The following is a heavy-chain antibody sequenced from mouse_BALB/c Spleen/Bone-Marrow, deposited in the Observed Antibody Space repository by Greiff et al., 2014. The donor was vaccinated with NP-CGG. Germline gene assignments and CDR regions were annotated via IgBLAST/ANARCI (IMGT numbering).Heavy chain of an antibody. V-gene: IGHV14-3*02. D-gene: IGHD1-1*01. CDR1: GFNIKHTY. CDR2: IDPANGNT. J-gene: IGHJ2*01. Sequence: VHVKQSGAELVKPGASVKLSCTASGFNIKHTYMHWVKQRPEQGLEWIGRIDPANGNTKYDPKFQGKATITADTSSNTAYLQLSSLTSEDTAVYYCARYYYGSSYFDYWGQGTTLTVSS. CDR3: ARYYYGSSYFDY.